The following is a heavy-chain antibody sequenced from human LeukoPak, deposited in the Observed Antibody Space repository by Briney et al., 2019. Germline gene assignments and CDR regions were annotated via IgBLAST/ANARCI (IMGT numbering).Heavy chain of an antibody. V-gene: IGHV4-34*01. CDR3: ARHPSVAGTKGGFDH. D-gene: IGHD6-19*01. J-gene: IGHJ4*02. Sequence: PSETLSLTCAFYGGSFSGHYWNWIRQPPGKGLEWIGEITHSGSTNYNPSLKSRVTISVDTSKNQFSLKLSSVTAADTAMYYCARHPSVAGTKGGFDHWGQGTLVTVSS. CDR1: GGSFSGHY. CDR2: ITHSGST.